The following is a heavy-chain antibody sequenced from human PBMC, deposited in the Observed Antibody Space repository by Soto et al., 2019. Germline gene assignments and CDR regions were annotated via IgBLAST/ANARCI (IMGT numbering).Heavy chain of an antibody. D-gene: IGHD3-3*01. V-gene: IGHV3-49*03. CDR1: GFTFGDYA. CDR3: TRDQGDYDFWSGYYYFEDY. Sequence: GGSLRLSCTASGFTFGDYAMSWFRQAPGKGLEWVGFIRSKAYGGTTEYAASVKGRFTISRDDSKSIAYLQMNSLKTEDTAVYYCTRDQGDYDFWSGYYYFEDYWGQGTLVTVSS. J-gene: IGHJ4*02. CDR2: IRSKAYGGTT.